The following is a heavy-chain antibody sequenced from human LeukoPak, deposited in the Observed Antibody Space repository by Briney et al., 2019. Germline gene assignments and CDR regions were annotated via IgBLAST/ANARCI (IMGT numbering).Heavy chain of an antibody. D-gene: IGHD6-13*01. CDR3: ARDQGAAAGRVPDY. Sequence: SPSETLSPTCTVSGGSISSSSYYWGWIRQPPGKGLEWIGSIYYSGSTYYNASLKSRVTISVDTSKNQFSLKLSSVTAADTAVYYCARDQGAAAGRVPDYWGQGTLVTVSS. J-gene: IGHJ4*02. CDR2: IYYSGST. CDR1: GGSISSSSYY. V-gene: IGHV4-39*07.